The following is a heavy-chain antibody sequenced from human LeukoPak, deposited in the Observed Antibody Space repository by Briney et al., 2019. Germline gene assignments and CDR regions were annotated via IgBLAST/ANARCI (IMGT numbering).Heavy chain of an antibody. J-gene: IGHJ6*03. CDR2: IYTSGST. CDR3: ARDLVVPAAAYYYYYMDV. Sequence: PSETLSLTCTVSGGSISSYYWSWIRQPAGKGLEWIGRIYTSGSTDYNPSLKSRVTMSVDTSKNQFSLQLSSVTAADTAVYYCARDLVVPAAAYYYYYMDVWGKGTTVTVSS. D-gene: IGHD2-2*01. CDR1: GGSISSYY. V-gene: IGHV4-4*07.